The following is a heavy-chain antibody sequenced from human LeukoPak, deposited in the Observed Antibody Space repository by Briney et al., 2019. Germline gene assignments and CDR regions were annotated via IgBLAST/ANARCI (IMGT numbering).Heavy chain of an antibody. Sequence: SETLSLTCTVSGGSISSYYWSWIRQPPGKGLEWIGYIYYSGSTNYNPSLKSRVTISVDTSKNEFSLKLRSVTAADTAVYYCARVTGYRIEDYFDYWGQGTLVTVSS. CDR1: GGSISSYY. CDR2: IYYSGST. V-gene: IGHV4-59*01. D-gene: IGHD6-13*01. J-gene: IGHJ4*02. CDR3: ARVTGYRIEDYFDY.